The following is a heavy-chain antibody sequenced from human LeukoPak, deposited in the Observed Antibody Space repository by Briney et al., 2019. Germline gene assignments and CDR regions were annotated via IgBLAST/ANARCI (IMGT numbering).Heavy chain of an antibody. D-gene: IGHD4-17*01. J-gene: IGHJ4*02. CDR3: ARNPPDYGDYVDY. Sequence: ASVKVSCKASGYTFTSYYMHWVRQAPGQGLEWMGIINPSGGSTSYAQKFQGRVTMTRDTSTSTVYMELSRLRSEDKAVYYCARNPPDYGDYVDYWDQGTLVTVSS. CDR2: INPSGGST. CDR1: GYTFTSYY. V-gene: IGHV1-46*01.